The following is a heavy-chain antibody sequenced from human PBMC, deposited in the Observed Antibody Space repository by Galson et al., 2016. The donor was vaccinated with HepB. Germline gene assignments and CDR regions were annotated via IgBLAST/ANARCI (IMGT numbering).Heavy chain of an antibody. V-gene: IGHV3-33*03. CDR3: AKDVGYCSGGTCSIDAFDI. CDR1: GFTFSSYW. J-gene: IGHJ3*02. CDR2: IWYDGSNE. Sequence: SLRLSCAASGFTFSSYWMYWVRQAPGKGLEWVAVIWYDGSNEHYADSVKGRFTISRDNPKNTLYLQMNSLRDEDTAVYYCAKDVGYCSGGTCSIDAFDIWGQGTMVTVSS. D-gene: IGHD2-15*01.